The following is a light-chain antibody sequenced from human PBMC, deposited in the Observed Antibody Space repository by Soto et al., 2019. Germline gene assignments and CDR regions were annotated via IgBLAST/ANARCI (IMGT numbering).Light chain of an antibody. CDR2: DVS. CDR1: SSDVGGYNY. J-gene: IGLJ2*01. CDR3: SSYTSSSIL. Sequence: QSALTQPASVSGSPGQSITISCTGTSSDVGGYNYVSWYQQHPGKAPKLMIYDVSNRPSGVSNRFSGSKSGNTASLTISGLQAEDEADYYCSSYTSSSILFGGGPSSPS. V-gene: IGLV2-14*01.